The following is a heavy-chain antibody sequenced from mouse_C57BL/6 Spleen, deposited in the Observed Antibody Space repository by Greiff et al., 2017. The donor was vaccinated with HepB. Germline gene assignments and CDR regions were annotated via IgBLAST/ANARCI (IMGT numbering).Heavy chain of an antibody. CDR1: GYTFTTYP. D-gene: IGHD1-1*01. V-gene: IGHV1-47*01. CDR3: ARRGHYGSSSAWFAY. Sequence: LKESGVSVKMSCKASGYTFTTYPIEWMKQNHGKSLEWIGNFHPYNDDTKYNEKFKGKATLTVEKSSSTVYLELSRLTSDDSAVYYCARRGHYGSSSAWFAYWGQGTLVTVSA. J-gene: IGHJ3*01. CDR2: FHPYNDDT.